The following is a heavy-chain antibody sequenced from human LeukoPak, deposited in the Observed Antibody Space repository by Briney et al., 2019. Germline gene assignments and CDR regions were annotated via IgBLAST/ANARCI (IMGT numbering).Heavy chain of an antibody. CDR2: ITGGGDI. J-gene: IGHJ4*02. Sequence: GSLRLSCAASGFTFIVAAMTWVRQAPGKGLEWVSAITGGGDIYYADSVKGRFTISRDNSKNTLSLQMNSLRAEDTAVYYCAKATYYYDGSGYWIFDNWGQGTLVAVSS. V-gene: IGHV3-23*01. CDR1: GFTFIVAA. D-gene: IGHD3-22*01. CDR3: AKATYYYDGSGYWIFDN.